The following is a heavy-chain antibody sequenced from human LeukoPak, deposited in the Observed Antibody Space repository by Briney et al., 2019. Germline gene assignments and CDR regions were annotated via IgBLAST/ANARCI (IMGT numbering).Heavy chain of an antibody. J-gene: IGHJ4*02. V-gene: IGHV1-2*02. D-gene: IGHD3-10*01. CDR3: ARGRPLWFGESPY. CDR1: GYTFTGYS. CDR2: INPNSGGT. Sequence: GASVKVSCKASGYTFTGYSVHWVRQAPGQGLEWMGWINPNSGGTKYALKFQGRVTMTRDTSISTAYMELSRLTSDDTAVYYCARGRPLWFGESPYWGQGTLVTVSS.